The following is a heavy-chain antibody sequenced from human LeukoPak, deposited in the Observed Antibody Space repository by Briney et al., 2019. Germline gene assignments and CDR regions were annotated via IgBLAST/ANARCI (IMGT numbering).Heavy chain of an antibody. CDR2: MSYDGYTK. D-gene: IGHD3-10*01. J-gene: IGHJ4*02. CDR3: ARGSTAPGEWYFDY. Sequence: PGGSLRLSCAASGFAFSPCTMHWVRQTPGKGLEWVAVMSYDGYTKFYADSLKGRFTVSRDNSKNTLYLQMNSLRPDDTAVYYCARGSTAPGEWYFDYWGQGTLVTVSS. CDR1: GFAFSPCT. V-gene: IGHV3-30*04.